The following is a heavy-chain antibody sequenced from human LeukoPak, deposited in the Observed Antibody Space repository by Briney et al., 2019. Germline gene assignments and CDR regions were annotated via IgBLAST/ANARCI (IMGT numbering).Heavy chain of an antibody. Sequence: PGGSLRLSCAASGFTSSVFYMKWIRQAPGKGLEWISYISGGGDKIYYADSVKGRFTISRDNAKNSLYLQMNGLRADDTAVYYCARDWRYGGMDVWGQGTTVTVSS. D-gene: IGHD4-23*01. V-gene: IGHV3-11*01. CDR2: ISGGGDKI. CDR3: ARDWRYGGMDV. J-gene: IGHJ6*02. CDR1: GFTSSVFY.